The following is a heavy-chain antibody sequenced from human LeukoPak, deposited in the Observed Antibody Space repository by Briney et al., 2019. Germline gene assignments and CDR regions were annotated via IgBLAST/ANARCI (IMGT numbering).Heavy chain of an antibody. V-gene: IGHV3-21*01. CDR2: ISSSSSYI. D-gene: IGHD5-18*01. Sequence: GGSLRLSCAASGFTFSSYSMNWVRQAPGKGLEWVSSISSSSSYIYYADSVKGRFTISRDNAKNSLYLQMNSLRAEDTAVYYCARGPDTAMVPERFDYWGQGTLVTVSS. CDR3: ARGPDTAMVPERFDY. J-gene: IGHJ4*02. CDR1: GFTFSSYS.